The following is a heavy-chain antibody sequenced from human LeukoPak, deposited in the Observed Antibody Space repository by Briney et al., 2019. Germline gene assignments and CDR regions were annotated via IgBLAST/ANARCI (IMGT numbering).Heavy chain of an antibody. J-gene: IGHJ4*02. V-gene: IGHV3-23*01. CDR3: AKDSTYSSSWEPFFDY. Sequence: GGSLRLSCAASGFTFSNYAMSWVRQAPGKGLEWVSAISGSGGSTYYADSVKGRFTISRDNSKNTLYLQMNSLRAEDTAVYYCAKDSTYSSSWEPFFDYWGQGTLVTVSS. CDR2: ISGSGGST. D-gene: IGHD6-13*01. CDR1: GFTFSNYA.